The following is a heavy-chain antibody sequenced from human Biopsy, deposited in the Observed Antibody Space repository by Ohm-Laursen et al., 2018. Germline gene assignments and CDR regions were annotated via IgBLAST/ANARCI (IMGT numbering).Heavy chain of an antibody. J-gene: IGHJ4*02. CDR2: IGGSGVTK. Sequence: SLRLSCTASGFTFGDYYMSWIRQAPGKGLEWLSYIGGSGVTKMYADSVKGRFTASRDNAKNSLYLEMNNLTVEDTAVYYCATDGAGSYNENWGQGTLVSVSS. D-gene: IGHD3-10*01. CDR3: ATDGAGSYNEN. V-gene: IGHV3-11*01. CDR1: GFTFGDYY.